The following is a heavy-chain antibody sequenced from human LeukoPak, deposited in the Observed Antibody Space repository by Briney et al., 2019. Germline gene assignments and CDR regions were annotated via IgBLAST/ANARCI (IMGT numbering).Heavy chain of an antibody. V-gene: IGHV5-51*01. CDR2: FYPGDSDT. CDR1: GYSFTSYW. CDR3: ARAYCSSTSCYKGYYYYYYMDV. J-gene: IGHJ6*03. D-gene: IGHD2-2*02. Sequence: GESLKISCKGSGYSFTSYWIGWVRQMPGKGLGWMGIFYPGDSDTRYSPSFQGQATFSADKSISTAYLQWSSLKASDTAMYYCARAYCSSTSCYKGYYYYYYMDVWGKGTTVTVSS.